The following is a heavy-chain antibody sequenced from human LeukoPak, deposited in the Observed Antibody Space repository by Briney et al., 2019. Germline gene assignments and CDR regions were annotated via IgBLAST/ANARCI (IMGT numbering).Heavy chain of an antibody. Sequence: QLGGSLRLSCAASGFTFDDYAMHWVRQAPGKGLEWVSGISWNSGSIGYADSVKGRFTISRDNAKNSLYLQMNSLRAEDTALYYCAKDSRYYGSGSYLFDYWGQETLVTVSS. D-gene: IGHD3-10*01. V-gene: IGHV3-9*01. CDR2: ISWNSGSI. CDR3: AKDSRYYGSGSYLFDY. CDR1: GFTFDDYA. J-gene: IGHJ4*02.